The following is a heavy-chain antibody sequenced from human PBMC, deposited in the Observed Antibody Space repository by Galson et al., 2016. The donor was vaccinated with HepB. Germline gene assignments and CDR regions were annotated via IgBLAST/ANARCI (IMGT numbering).Heavy chain of an antibody. J-gene: IGHJ6*02. V-gene: IGHV4-34*01. CDR2: INHSGGT. Sequence: SETLSLTCDVYGGSLSGNFWSWIRQPPGKGLEWIGEINHSGGTNYNPSLKSRVTISLDTSKSQLSLKVTSVTAADTAVNYGARVLRYGAHDYYVTDVWGQGTTVTVSS. CDR3: ARVLRYGAHDYYVTDV. D-gene: IGHD5-12*01. CDR1: GGSLSGNF.